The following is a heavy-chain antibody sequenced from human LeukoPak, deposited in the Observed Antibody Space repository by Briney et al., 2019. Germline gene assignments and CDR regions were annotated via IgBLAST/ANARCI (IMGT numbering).Heavy chain of an antibody. V-gene: IGHV5-51*01. CDR3: VRFGLTSSLDY. CDR1: GYRLTNNW. CDR2: IYPGDSDT. J-gene: IGHJ4*02. D-gene: IGHD6-13*01. Sequence: GESLKISCKISGYRLTNNWIGWVRQVPGKGLEWMGLIYPGDSDTRYSRSFQGQVTFSVDASISTAYLQLSGLRASDTAIYYCVRFGLTSSLDYWGQGTLVTVSS.